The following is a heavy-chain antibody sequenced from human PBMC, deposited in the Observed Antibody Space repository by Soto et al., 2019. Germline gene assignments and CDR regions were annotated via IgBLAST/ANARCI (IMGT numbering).Heavy chain of an antibody. J-gene: IGHJ6*03. V-gene: IGHV4-59*01. CDR1: VGSISSYY. D-gene: IGHD3-9*01. Sequence: SETLSLTCTVSVGSISSYYWSWIRQPPGKGLERIGYIYYSGSTNYNPSLKSRVTISVDTSKNQFSLKLSSVTAADTAVYYCARELRYLDYYYMDVWGKGTTVTVSS. CDR3: ARELRYLDYYYMDV. CDR2: IYYSGST.